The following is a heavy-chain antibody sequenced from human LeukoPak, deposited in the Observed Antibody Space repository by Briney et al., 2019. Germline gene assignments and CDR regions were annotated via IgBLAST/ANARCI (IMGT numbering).Heavy chain of an antibody. J-gene: IGHJ4*02. V-gene: IGHV3-7*01. CDR3: ASADTAMVTADY. CDR2: IKQDGSEK. Sequence: GGSLRLSCAASGFTFITYWMSWVRQAPGKGLEWVANIKQDGSEKYYVDSVKGRFTISRDNAKNSVYLQMNSLRAEDTAVYYCASADTAMVTADYWGQGTLVTVSS. CDR1: GFTFITYW. D-gene: IGHD5-18*01.